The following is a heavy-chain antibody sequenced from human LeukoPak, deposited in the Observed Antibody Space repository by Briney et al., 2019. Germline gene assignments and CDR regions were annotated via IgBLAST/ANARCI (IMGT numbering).Heavy chain of an antibody. CDR1: VYTFTSYY. V-gene: IGHV1-46*01. D-gene: IGHD2-15*01. Sequence: GASVKVSCKASVYTFTSYYMHWVRQAPGQGLEWMGIINPSGGSTSYAQKFQGRVTMTRDTSTSTDYMELSSLRSEDTAVYYCARAFPYCSGGSCYYRETNGYYFDYWGQGTLVTVSS. CDR3: ARAFPYCSGGSCYYRETNGYYFDY. J-gene: IGHJ4*02. CDR2: INPSGGST.